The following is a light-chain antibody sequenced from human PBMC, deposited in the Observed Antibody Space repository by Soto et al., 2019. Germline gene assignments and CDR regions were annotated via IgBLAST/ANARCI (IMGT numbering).Light chain of an antibody. Sequence: QSVLTRPPSVSGAPGQRVTISCTGSSSNIGAGYDVHWYQQLPGTAPKLLIYGNSNRPSGVPDRFSGSKSGTSASLAITGLQAEDEADYYCQSYDSSLSALFGAGTTLTVL. CDR3: QSYDSSLSAL. CDR2: GNS. CDR1: SSNIGAGYD. V-gene: IGLV1-40*01. J-gene: IGLJ2*01.